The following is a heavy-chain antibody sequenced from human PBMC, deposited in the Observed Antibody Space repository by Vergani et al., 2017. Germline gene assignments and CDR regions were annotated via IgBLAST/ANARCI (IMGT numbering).Heavy chain of an antibody. V-gene: IGHV1-18*01. J-gene: IGHJ4*02. CDR1: GYNFTSYG. CDR2: ISAYNGNT. D-gene: IGHD3-22*01. Sequence: QVQLVQSGAEVKKPGASVKVSCKASGYNFTSYGISWVRQAPGQGLEWMGWISAYNGNTNYAQKLQGRVTMTTDTSTSTAYMELRSLRSDDTAVYYCARDRYYYDSSGYYPGTNYWGQGTLVTVSS. CDR3: ARDRYYYDSSGYYPGTNY.